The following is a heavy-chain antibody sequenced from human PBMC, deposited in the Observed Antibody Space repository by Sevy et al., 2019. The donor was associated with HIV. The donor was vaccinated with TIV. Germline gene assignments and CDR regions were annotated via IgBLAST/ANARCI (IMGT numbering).Heavy chain of an antibody. V-gene: IGHV3-9*01. CDR3: AKDFAGGGSGSYCFDY. CDR1: GFTFDDYA. CDR2: FSWTGDNL. Sequence: GGSLRLSCAASGFTFDDYALHWVRQAPGKGLEWVSGFSWTGDNLGYADTVQGRFIISRDNAKNSLYLQMNSLREEDSALYYGAKDFAGGGSGSYCFDYWGQGTLVTVSS. J-gene: IGHJ4*02. D-gene: IGHD3-10*01.